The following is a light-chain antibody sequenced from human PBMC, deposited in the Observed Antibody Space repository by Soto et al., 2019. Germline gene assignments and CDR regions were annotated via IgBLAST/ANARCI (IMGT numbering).Light chain of an antibody. CDR1: SSDVGAYNY. J-gene: IGLJ3*02. CDR3: SSYTSSRIRV. CDR2: DVS. V-gene: IGLV2-14*01. Sequence: QSVLTQPASASGSPGQSITISCTGTSSDVGAYNYVSWYQQHPGKAPKLMIYDVSNRPSGLSNRFSGSKSGSTASLTISGLQAEDEADYYCSSYTSSRIRVFGGGTKLTVL.